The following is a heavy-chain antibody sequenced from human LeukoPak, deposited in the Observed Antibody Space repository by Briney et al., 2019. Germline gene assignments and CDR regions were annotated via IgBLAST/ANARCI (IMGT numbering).Heavy chain of an antibody. J-gene: IGHJ4*02. D-gene: IGHD3-10*01. CDR2: ISYDGNSK. CDR3: ARGEFNSGDLDY. V-gene: IGHV3-30-3*01. Sequence: PGGSLRLSCAASKFTFSSYAMVWVRQAPGRGPEWVAVISYDGNSKYHAESVKGRFTISRDNSKNTLYLQMNSLRAEDTAVYFCARGEFNSGDLDYWGQGTLVTVSS. CDR1: KFTFSSYA.